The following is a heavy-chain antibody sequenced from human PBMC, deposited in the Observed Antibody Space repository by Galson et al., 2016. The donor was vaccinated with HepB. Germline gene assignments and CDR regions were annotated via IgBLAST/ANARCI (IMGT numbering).Heavy chain of an antibody. CDR2: IYYSGRT. CDR3: ARDDSGGWYGFHYGMDV. CDR1: GASISGYY. Sequence: VTLSLTCTVSGASISGYYLSWIRQPPGKGLEWIGYIYYSGRTNYNPSLKSRVTISVDTSKNQFSLKLSSVTAADTAVYYCARDDSGGWYGFHYGMDVWGQGTTVTVSS. V-gene: IGHV4-59*01. D-gene: IGHD6-19*01. J-gene: IGHJ6*02.